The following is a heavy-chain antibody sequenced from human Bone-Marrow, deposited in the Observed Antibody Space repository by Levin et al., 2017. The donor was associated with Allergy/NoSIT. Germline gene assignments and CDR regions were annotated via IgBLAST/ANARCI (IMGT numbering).Heavy chain of an antibody. Sequence: MPGGSLRLSCAASGFTFTNAWMSWVRQAPGKGLEWVGRIKSKTDGGTTDYAAPVKGRFTISRDDSKNTLDLQLNSLKTEDTAVYYCATSPGYYAVSPFDYWGQGTLVTVSS. V-gene: IGHV3-15*01. D-gene: IGHD2-15*01. CDR3: ATSPGYYAVSPFDY. J-gene: IGHJ4*02. CDR1: GFTFTNAW. CDR2: IKSKTDGGTT.